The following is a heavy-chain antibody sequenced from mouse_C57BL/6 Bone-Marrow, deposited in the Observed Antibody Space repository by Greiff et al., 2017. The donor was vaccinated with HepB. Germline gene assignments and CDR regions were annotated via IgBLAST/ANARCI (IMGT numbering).Heavy chain of an antibody. CDR1: GYTFTSYW. CDR3: AREGGFAY. CDR2: INPSSGYT. J-gene: IGHJ3*01. Sequence: QVQLQQSGAELAKPGASVKLSCKASGYTFTSYWMHWVKQRPGQGLEWIGYINPSSGYTKYNQKFKDKAKLTADKSSSKAYMQLSSLTYEDSAVYYCAREGGFAYWGQGTLVTVSA. V-gene: IGHV1-7*01.